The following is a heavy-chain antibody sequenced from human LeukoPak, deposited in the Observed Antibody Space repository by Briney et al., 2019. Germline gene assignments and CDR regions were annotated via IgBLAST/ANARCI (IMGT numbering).Heavy chain of an antibody. V-gene: IGHV4-30-4*08. CDR3: ARGSPGEENYYDSSGYYPPAFDY. CDR2: IYYSGST. D-gene: IGHD3-22*01. CDR1: GGSISSGDYY. Sequence: PSGTLSLTCAVSGGSISSGDYYWSWIRQPPGKGLEWIGYIYYSGSTYYNPSLKSRVTISVDTSKNQFSLKLSSVTAADTAVYYCARGSPGEENYYDSSGYYPPAFDYWGQGTLVTVSS. J-gene: IGHJ4*02.